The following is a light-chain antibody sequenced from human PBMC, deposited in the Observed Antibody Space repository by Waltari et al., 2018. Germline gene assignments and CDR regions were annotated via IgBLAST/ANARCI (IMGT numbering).Light chain of an antibody. V-gene: IGKV3D-7*01. CDR3: QQDYNSVT. CDR1: PSINSGY. J-gene: IGKJ1*01. CDR2: GTS. Sequence: EIVMTQSPATLSLSPGENATLSCRTSPSINSGYLSWYQQKPGQSPRLLLYGTSTRATGIPARISGSGSGTDFTLTISSLQPEDFAVYYCQQDYNSVTFGPGTKVEI.